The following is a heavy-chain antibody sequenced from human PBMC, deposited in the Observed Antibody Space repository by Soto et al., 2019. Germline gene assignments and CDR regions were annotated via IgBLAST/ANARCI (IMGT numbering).Heavy chain of an antibody. CDR3: ARATTHLEYSSSRFLDY. J-gene: IGHJ4*02. CDR2: IYYSGST. CDR1: GGSISSGDYY. Sequence: SETLSLTCTVSGGSISSGDYYWSWIRQPPGKGLEWIGYIYYSGSTYYNPSLKSRVTISVDTSKNQFSLKLSSVTAADTAVYYCARATTHLEYSSSRFLDYWGQGTLVTVSS. V-gene: IGHV4-30-4*01. D-gene: IGHD6-6*01.